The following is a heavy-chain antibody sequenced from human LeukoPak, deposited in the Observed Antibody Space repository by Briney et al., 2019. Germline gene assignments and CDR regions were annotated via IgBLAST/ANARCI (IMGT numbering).Heavy chain of an antibody. J-gene: IGHJ3*02. CDR3: TSLEVGARRGPNI. Sequence: GGSLRLSCAASGFTFSGSAMHWVRQASGKGLEWVGRIRSKANSYATAYAASVKGRFTISRDDSKNTAYLQMNSLKTEDTAVYYCTSLEVGARRGPNIWGQGTMITVSS. CDR2: IRSKANSYAT. CDR1: GFTFSGSA. V-gene: IGHV3-73*01. D-gene: IGHD1-26*01.